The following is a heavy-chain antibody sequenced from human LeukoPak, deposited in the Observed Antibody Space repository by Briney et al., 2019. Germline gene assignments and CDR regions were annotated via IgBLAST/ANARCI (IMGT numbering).Heavy chain of an antibody. CDR2: IYTSGST. J-gene: IGHJ4*02. D-gene: IGHD3-10*01. CDR3: ARFGALAFVRFDY. V-gene: IGHV4-4*09. Sequence: SETLSLTCTVSGGSISSYYWSWIRQPPGKGLEWIGYIYTSGSTNYNPSLKSRVTISVDTSKNQFSLKLTSVTAADTAVYYCARFGALAFVRFDYWGQGSLVTVSS. CDR1: GGSISSYY.